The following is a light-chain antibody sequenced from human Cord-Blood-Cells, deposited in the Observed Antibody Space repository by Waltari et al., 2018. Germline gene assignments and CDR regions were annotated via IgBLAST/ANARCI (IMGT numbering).Light chain of an antibody. CDR1: SSDVGSYNR. CDR2: EVS. CDR3: SSYTSSSTWV. V-gene: IGLV2-18*02. Sequence: QSALTQPPSVSGSPGQSVTISCTGTSSDVGSYNRVSWYQQPPGTAPKLMIYEVSKRPSGVRDRFSGAKSGNTASLTISGLQAEDEADYYCSSYTSSSTWVFGGGTKLTVL. J-gene: IGLJ3*02.